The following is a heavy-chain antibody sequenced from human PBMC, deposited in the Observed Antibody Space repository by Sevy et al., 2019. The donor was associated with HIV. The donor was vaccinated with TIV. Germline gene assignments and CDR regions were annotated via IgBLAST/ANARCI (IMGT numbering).Heavy chain of an antibody. CDR1: GFIFNNYA. J-gene: IGHJ4*02. CDR2: ISHDGSNK. CDR3: ARALSTWYYFDY. D-gene: IGHD6-13*01. Sequence: GGSLRLSCAVSGFIFNNYAMHWVRQAPDKGLEWAAGISHDGSNKYYGDSVKGRFTISRDNSKNTVYLQMNSLRAEDTAVYYCARALSTWYYFDYWGQGTLVTVSS. V-gene: IGHV3-30*04.